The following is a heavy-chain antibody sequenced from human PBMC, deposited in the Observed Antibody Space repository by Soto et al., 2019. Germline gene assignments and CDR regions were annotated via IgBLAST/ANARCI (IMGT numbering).Heavy chain of an antibody. CDR1: GFTFSSYG. D-gene: IGHD5-12*01. Sequence: LRLSCAASGFTFSSYGMHWVRQAPGKGLEWVAVISYDGSNKYYADSVKGRFTISRDNSKNTLYLQMNSLRAEDTAVYYCAKLGGYDSGIDYWGQGTLVTVSS. CDR3: AKLGGYDSGIDY. V-gene: IGHV3-30*18. J-gene: IGHJ4*02. CDR2: ISYDGSNK.